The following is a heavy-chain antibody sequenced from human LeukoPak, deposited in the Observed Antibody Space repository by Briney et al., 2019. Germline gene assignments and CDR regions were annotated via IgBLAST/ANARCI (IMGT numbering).Heavy chain of an antibody. Sequence: GASVKVSCKASGYTFTSYDINWVRQATGQGLEWMGWMNPNSGNTGYAQKFQGRVTMTRNTSISTAYMELSSLRSEDTAVYYCARDGNDDYYYYYMDVWGKGTTVTVSS. J-gene: IGHJ6*03. D-gene: IGHD1-26*01. CDR1: GYTFTSYD. V-gene: IGHV1-8*01. CDR3: ARDGNDDYYYYYMDV. CDR2: MNPNSGNT.